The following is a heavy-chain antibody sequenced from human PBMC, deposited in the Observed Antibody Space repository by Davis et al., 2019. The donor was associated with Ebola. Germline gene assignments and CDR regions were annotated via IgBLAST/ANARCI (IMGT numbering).Heavy chain of an antibody. D-gene: IGHD2-2*01. V-gene: IGHV1-8*01. CDR1: GYTFTSYD. CDR3: ARGIVVVPAALYYYYGMDV. CDR2: MNPNSGNT. J-gene: IGHJ6*02. Sequence: ASVKVSCKASGYTFTSYDINWVRQATGQGLEWMGWMNPNSGNTGYAQKFQGRATMTRDTSISTAYMELSRLRSDDTAVYYCARGIVVVPAALYYYYGMDVWGQGTTVTVSS.